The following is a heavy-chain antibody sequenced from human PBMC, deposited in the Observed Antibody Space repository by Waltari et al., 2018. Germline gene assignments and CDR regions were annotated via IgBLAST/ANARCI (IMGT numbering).Heavy chain of an antibody. V-gene: IGHV4-38-2*01. CDR1: GYSISSGYY. J-gene: IGHJ4*02. D-gene: IGHD6-13*01. CDR2: IYHSGRT. Sequence: QVQLQESGPGLVKPSETLSLTCAVSGYSISSGYYWGWIRQPPGKGLEWIGSIYHSGRTYYNPSLKSRVTISVDTSKNQFSLKLSSVTAADTAVYYCARTGYSSSWLPRPFDYWGQGTLVTVSS. CDR3: ARTGYSSSWLPRPFDY.